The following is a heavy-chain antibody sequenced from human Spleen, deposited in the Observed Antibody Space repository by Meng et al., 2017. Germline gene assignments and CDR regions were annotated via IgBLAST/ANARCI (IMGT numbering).Heavy chain of an antibody. V-gene: IGHV3-30*01. Sequence: GESLKISCAASGFIFSRYAMHWVRQAPGKGLKWVAVISYDGSNKYYEDSVKGRFTISRDNSKNTLYLQMNSLRTEDTAVYYCAHAIFGVVNDAFDIWGQGTMVTVSS. CDR2: ISYDGSNK. J-gene: IGHJ3*02. D-gene: IGHD3-3*01. CDR3: AHAIFGVVNDAFDI. CDR1: GFIFSRYA.